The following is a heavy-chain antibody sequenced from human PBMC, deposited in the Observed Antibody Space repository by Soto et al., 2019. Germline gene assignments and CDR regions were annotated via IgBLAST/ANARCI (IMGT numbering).Heavy chain of an antibody. V-gene: IGHV3-30*18. D-gene: IGHD6-13*01. CDR1: GFTFSSYG. CDR2: ISYDGSNK. J-gene: IGHJ4*02. Sequence: GGSLRLSCAASGFTFSSYGMHWVRQAPGKGLEWVAVISYDGSNKYYADSVKGRFTISRDNSKNTLYLQMNSLRAEDTAVYYCAKSQGGIAAAGLDYWGQGTLVTVSS. CDR3: AKSQGGIAAAGLDY.